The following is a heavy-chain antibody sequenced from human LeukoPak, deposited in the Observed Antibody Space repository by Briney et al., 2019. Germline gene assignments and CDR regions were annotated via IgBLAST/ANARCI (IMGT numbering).Heavy chain of an antibody. CDR2: IKEDGSEY. Sequence: GGSLRLSXAASGFTFSSSWMTWVRQAPGKGLEWVANIKEDGSEYNYVDSVKGRFTISRDNAKKPLYLQMNSLRAEDTAVSYCARDSTYFRFDYWGQGTLVTVSS. V-gene: IGHV3-7*01. D-gene: IGHD3-9*01. CDR1: GFTFSSSW. CDR3: ARDSTYFRFDY. J-gene: IGHJ4*02.